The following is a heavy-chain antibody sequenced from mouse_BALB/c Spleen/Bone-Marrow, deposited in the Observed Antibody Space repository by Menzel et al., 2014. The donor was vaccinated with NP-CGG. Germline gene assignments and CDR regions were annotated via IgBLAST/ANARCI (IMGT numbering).Heavy chain of an antibody. CDR3: TPRLRY. CDR2: IYPGSGST. D-gene: IGHD1-2*01. Sequence: LQQSGSELVRPGASVKLSCKASGYTFXSYWMHWVKQRPGQGLVWIGNIYPGSGSTNYDEKFKSKATLTVGTSSSTAYMQLSSLTSEDSAVYYCTPRLRYWGQGTTLTVSS. V-gene: IGHV1S22*01. J-gene: IGHJ2*01. CDR1: GYTFXSYW.